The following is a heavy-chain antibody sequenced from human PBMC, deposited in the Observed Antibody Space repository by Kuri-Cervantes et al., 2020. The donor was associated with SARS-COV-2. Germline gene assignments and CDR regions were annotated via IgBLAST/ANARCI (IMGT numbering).Heavy chain of an antibody. J-gene: IGHJ6*02. V-gene: IGHV4-34*01. CDR1: GGSLSGYY. Sequence: GSLRLSCAVYGGSLSGYYWSWIRQPPGKGLEWIGEINHSGSTNYNPSLKSRVTISVDTSKNQFSLKLSSVTAADTAVYYCARAPYLDFGAGSYYARGYYYYGMDVWGQGTTVTVSS. CDR3: ARAPYLDFGAGSYYARGYYYYGMDV. D-gene: IGHD3-10*01. CDR2: INHSGST.